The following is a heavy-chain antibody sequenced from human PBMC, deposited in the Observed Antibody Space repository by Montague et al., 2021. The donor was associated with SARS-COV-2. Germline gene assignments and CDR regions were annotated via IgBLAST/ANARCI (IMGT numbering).Heavy chain of an antibody. CDR1: GGSINNYF. CDR3: ARAVVGAKTATIES. CDR2: MHSTGST. Sequence: SETLSLTCSLSGGSINNYFWGWIRQSPGKGLEWVGYMHSTGSTAYNPSLKSRVIISVDTSKTQISLKLSSVSAADTALYYCARAVVGAKTATIESWGQGTLVTVSS. J-gene: IGHJ4*02. V-gene: IGHV4-59*01. D-gene: IGHD2-15*01.